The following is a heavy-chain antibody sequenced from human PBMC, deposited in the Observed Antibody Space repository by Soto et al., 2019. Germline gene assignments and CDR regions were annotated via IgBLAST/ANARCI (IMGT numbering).Heavy chain of an antibody. CDR3: AHLTTGGFYFDY. V-gene: IGHV2-5*02. D-gene: IGHD4-17*01. CDR2: IYWDDGK. J-gene: IGHJ4*02. CDR1: GFSLRTSGVG. Sequence: QITLKESGPTLVKPTQTLTLTCTFSGFSLRTSGVGVGWIRQPPGKAPEWLALIYWDDGKRYSPSLKSRLTITKDTSKNQVVLRMTNMDPVDTATYYCAHLTTGGFYFDYWGQGTLVTVSS.